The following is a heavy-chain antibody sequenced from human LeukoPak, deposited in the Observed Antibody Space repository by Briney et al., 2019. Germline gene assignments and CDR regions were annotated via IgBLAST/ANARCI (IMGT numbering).Heavy chain of an antibody. V-gene: IGHV3-11*05. D-gene: IGHD3-22*01. CDR1: GFTFSDYY. CDR3: ARDRYYYDSSGYHVFDY. J-gene: IGHJ4*02. Sequence: GGSLRLSCAASGFTFSDYYMSWIRQAPGKGLEWVSYISSSSSYTNYADSVKGRFTISRDNAKNSLYLQMNSLRAEDTAVYYFARDRYYYDSSGYHVFDYWGQGTLVTVSS. CDR2: ISSSSSYT.